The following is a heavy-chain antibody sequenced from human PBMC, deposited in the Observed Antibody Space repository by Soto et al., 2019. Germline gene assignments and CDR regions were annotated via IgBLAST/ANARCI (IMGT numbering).Heavy chain of an antibody. CDR2: IKQDGSEK. V-gene: IGHV3-7*01. CDR1: GFTFSSYW. CDR3: ARDPVTLCSGGSCFGGWFDP. D-gene: IGHD2-15*01. J-gene: IGHJ5*02. Sequence: GGSLRLSCAASGFTFSSYWMSWVRQAPGKGLEWVANIKQDGSEKYYVDSVKGRFTISRDNAKNSLYLQMNSLRAEDTAVYYCARDPVTLCSGGSCFGGWFDPWGQGTLVTVSS.